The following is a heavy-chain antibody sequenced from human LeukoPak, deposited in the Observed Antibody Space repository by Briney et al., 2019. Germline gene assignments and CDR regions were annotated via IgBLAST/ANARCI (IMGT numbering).Heavy chain of an antibody. Sequence: PSETLSLTCTVSGGSISSHYWSWIRQPPGKGLEYVGFIFHSGTTYYNPSLKSRVTISVATSKSQFSLQLPSLTAADTAVYYCARWVATTGLVDSWGPGTLVTVSS. CDR3: ARWVATTGLVDS. D-gene: IGHD1-26*01. CDR2: IFHSGTT. CDR1: GGSISSHY. V-gene: IGHV4-59*08. J-gene: IGHJ4*02.